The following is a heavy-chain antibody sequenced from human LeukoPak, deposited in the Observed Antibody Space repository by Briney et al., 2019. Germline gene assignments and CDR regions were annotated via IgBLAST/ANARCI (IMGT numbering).Heavy chain of an antibody. CDR3: ARARQRYYYDSSGFFDY. D-gene: IGHD3-22*01. V-gene: IGHV1-2*02. CDR2: INPNSGGT. CDR1: GYTFTGYY. J-gene: IGHJ4*02. Sequence: ASVKVSCKASGYTFTGYYMHWVRQAPGQGLEWMGWINPNSGGTNYAQKFQGRVTLTRDTSISTAYMELSRLRSDDTAVYYCARARQRYYYDSSGFFDYWGQGTLVTVSS.